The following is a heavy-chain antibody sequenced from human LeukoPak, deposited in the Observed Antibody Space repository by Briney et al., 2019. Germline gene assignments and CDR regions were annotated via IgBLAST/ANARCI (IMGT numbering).Heavy chain of an antibody. CDR1: GFSLSTSGVG. CDR2: IYWNDEK. D-gene: IGHD3-9*01. Sequence: ESCPTLVNPTQTLTLTCNFSGFSLSTSGVGVGWIRQPPGKALEWLALIYWNDEKRYSPSLKSRLTITKDTSKNQVVLTMTNMDPVDTGTYYCAHVSPYYDILTGYYESGPFDYWGQGTLVTASS. CDR3: AHVSPYYDILTGYYESGPFDY. V-gene: IGHV2-5*01. J-gene: IGHJ4*02.